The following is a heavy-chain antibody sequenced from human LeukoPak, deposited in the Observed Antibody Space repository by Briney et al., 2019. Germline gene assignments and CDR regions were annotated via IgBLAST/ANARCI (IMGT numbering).Heavy chain of an antibody. CDR3: AKDSLFADPTDYFDY. Sequence: PGGCLRLSCAASGFTFSSYAMSWVRQAPGKGLEWVSAISGSGGSTYYADSVKGRFTISRDNSKNTLYLQMNSLRAEDTAVYYCAKDSLFADPTDYFDYWGQGTLVTVSS. V-gene: IGHV3-23*01. J-gene: IGHJ4*02. CDR1: GFTFSSYA. CDR2: ISGSGGST.